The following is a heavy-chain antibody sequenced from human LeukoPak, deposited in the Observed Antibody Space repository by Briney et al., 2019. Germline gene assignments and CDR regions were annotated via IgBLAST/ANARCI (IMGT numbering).Heavy chain of an antibody. CDR2: ISGSGCST. D-gene: IGHD4-17*01. V-gene: IGHV3-23*01. CDR1: GFTFSSYA. J-gene: IGHJ4*02. Sequence: PGGSLRLSCAASGFTFSSYAMSWVRQAPGKGLEWVSAISGSGCSTYYADSVKGRFTISRDNSKNTLYLQMSSLRGEDTAVYYCAKRRTTVITMDYFDYWGQGTLVTVSS. CDR3: AKRRTTVITMDYFDY.